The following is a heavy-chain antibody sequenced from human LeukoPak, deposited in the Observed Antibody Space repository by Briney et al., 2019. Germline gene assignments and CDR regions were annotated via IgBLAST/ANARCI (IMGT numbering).Heavy chain of an antibody. Sequence: PSQTLSLTCTVSGGSISSGSYYWSWIRQPAGKGLEWIGRIYSSGSTNYNPSLKSRVTISVDPSKNQFSLSLSSVTAADTAVYYCARSWTLWGYFDYWGRGTLVTVSS. D-gene: IGHD3-10*01. J-gene: IGHJ4*02. CDR2: IYSSGST. CDR3: ARSWTLWGYFDY. V-gene: IGHV4-61*02. CDR1: GGSISSGSYY.